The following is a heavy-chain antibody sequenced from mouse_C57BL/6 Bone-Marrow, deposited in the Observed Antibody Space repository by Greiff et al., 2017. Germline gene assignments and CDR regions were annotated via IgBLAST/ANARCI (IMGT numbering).Heavy chain of an antibody. CDR2: IDPEIGDT. CDR3: SSFDGNYFDF. D-gene: IGHD2-3*01. V-gene: IGHV14-4*01. Sequence: VQLQQSGAELVRPGASVKLSCTASGFNIKDDYIHWVKQRPEQGLEWIGWIDPEIGDTEYASKFQGKATITSYSSSNPAYLQLSSLTSEDTAFYYCSSFDGNYFDFWGQGTPLTGAS. J-gene: IGHJ2*01. CDR1: GFNIKDDY.